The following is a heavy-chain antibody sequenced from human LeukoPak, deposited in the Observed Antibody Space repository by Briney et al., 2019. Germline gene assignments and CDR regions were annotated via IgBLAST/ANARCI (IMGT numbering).Heavy chain of an antibody. J-gene: IGHJ4*02. CDR3: ATSGGYYFDY. CDR2: IRSDGIII. CDR1: GFTFSIYG. V-gene: IGHV3-30*02. D-gene: IGHD3-16*01. Sequence: GGSLRLSCAASGFTFSIYGMHWVRQAPGKGLEWVAFIRSDGIIIYYADSVKGRFTISRDNSKNTLYLQMNSLRAEDTAVYYCATSGGYYFDYWGQGTLVTVSS.